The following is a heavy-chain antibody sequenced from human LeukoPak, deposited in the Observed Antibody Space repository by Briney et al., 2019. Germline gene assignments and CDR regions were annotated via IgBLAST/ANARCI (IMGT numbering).Heavy chain of an antibody. CDR3: AKDITAGAVASAAFDY. D-gene: IGHD6-19*01. Sequence: GGSLRLSCAASGFTFDDYAMHWVRQAPGKGLEWVSGISWNSGSIGYADSVKGGFTISRDNAKNSLYLQMNSLRAEDMALYYCAKDITAGAVASAAFDYWGQGTLVTVSS. CDR2: ISWNSGSI. V-gene: IGHV3-9*03. J-gene: IGHJ4*02. CDR1: GFTFDDYA.